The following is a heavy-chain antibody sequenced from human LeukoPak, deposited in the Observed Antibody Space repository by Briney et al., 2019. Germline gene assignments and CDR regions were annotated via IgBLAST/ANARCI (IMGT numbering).Heavy chain of an antibody. D-gene: IGHD5-12*01. V-gene: IGHV3-23*01. CDR1: GFTFSSYA. Sequence: PGGSLRLSCAASGFTFSSYAMSWVRQAPGKGLEWVSAISGSGGSTYYADSVKGRFTISRDNSKNTLYLQMNSLRAEDMAVYYCAKHRKIVATIGPLDYWGQGTLVTVSS. J-gene: IGHJ4*02. CDR2: ISGSGGST. CDR3: AKHRKIVATIGPLDY.